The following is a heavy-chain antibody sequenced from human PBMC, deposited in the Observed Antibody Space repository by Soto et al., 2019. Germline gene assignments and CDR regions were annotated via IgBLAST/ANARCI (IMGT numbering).Heavy chain of an antibody. J-gene: IGHJ4*02. V-gene: IGHV3-30*18. Sequence: PGGSLRLSCAASGFTFSSYGMHWVRQAPGKGLEWVAVISYDGSNKYYADSVKGRFTISRDNSKNPLYLQMNSLRAEDTAVYYCAKVKPPYISSNYYFDYWGQGTLVTV. CDR1: GFTFSSYG. D-gene: IGHD6-6*01. CDR3: AKVKPPYISSNYYFDY. CDR2: ISYDGSNK.